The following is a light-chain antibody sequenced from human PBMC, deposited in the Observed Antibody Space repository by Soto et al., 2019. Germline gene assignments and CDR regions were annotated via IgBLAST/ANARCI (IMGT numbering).Light chain of an antibody. Sequence: DIVFTQSPGTVSLSPGERAALCCRASQSVSSSSLAWFQQKPGQAPRLLIYGASSRATGIPDRFSGSGSGTDFTLTISRLEPEDFAVYHCQQYGRSPLTFGGGTKVDIK. J-gene: IGKJ4*01. CDR1: QSVSSSS. CDR2: GAS. CDR3: QQYGRSPLT. V-gene: IGKV3-20*01.